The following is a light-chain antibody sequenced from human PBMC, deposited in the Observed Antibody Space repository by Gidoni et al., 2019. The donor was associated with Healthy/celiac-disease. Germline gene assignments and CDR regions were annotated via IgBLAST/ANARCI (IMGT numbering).Light chain of an antibody. Sequence: SYELTQPPAVSVSPGQTARITCSGDALPKQYAYWYQQKPGQAPVLVIYKDSERPSGIPERFSGSSSVTTVTLTISGVQAADEADYYCQSADSSGTYAVFGGGTKLTVL. CDR2: KDS. J-gene: IGLJ2*01. CDR1: ALPKQY. CDR3: QSADSSGTYAV. V-gene: IGLV3-25*03.